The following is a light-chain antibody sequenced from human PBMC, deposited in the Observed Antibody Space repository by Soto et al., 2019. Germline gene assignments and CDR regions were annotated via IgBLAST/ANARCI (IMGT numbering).Light chain of an antibody. CDR2: WAS. CDR3: QQYYNTLWA. J-gene: IGKJ1*01. V-gene: IGKV4-1*01. CDR1: QSVLSSSNNKNY. Sequence: DIVMTQSPDSLAVSLGERATINCKSSQSVLSSSNNKNYLAWYQQKPGQPPILLISWASTRESGVPDRFSGSGSGTDFTLTISSLQAEDVAVYYCQQYYNTLWAFGQGTKVEIK.